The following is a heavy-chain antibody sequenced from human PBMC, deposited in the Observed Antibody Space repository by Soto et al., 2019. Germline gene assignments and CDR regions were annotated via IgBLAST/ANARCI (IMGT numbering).Heavy chain of an antibody. V-gene: IGHV4-30-4*08. CDR1: GDSISSDYYH. CDR3: AREDDGGDSLDV. D-gene: IGHD2-21*02. Sequence: SETLSLTCTVSGDSISSDYYHWTWIRQSPGKGLEWIGYIHHSGSILYSPSLKSRVTISVDTSKNQFSLHLTSVTAADTAVYFCAREDDGGDSLDVWGQGTTVTVSS. CDR2: IHHSGSI. J-gene: IGHJ6*02.